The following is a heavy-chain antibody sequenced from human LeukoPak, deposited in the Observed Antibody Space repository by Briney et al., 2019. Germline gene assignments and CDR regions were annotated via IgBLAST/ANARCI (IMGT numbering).Heavy chain of an antibody. V-gene: IGHV1-2*02. CDR1: GYSFTGHY. D-gene: IGHD3-10*01. CDR3: ARAGTFYYGSGSYFLLTWIDP. CDR2: INPNSGET. Sequence: ASVKVSCKTSGYSFTGHYMHWVRQAPGQGLEWMGLINPNSGETNYAKKFQGRVTMTRDTSISTAYMELSRLASDDTAVYYCARAGTFYYGSGSYFLLTWIDPWGQGTLVAVSS. J-gene: IGHJ5*02.